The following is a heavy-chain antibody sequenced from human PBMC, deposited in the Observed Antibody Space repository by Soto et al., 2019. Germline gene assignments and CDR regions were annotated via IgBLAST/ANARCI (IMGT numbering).Heavy chain of an antibody. J-gene: IGHJ4*02. CDR2: IRSKTYGGTI. CDR3: TRSWAGYYSDY. CDR1: GFSFGDYA. D-gene: IGHD3-9*01. V-gene: IGHV3-49*04. Sequence: GVLRLSCTASGFSFGDYAMNWVRQAPGKGLECVGLIRSKTYGGTIEYAASVKGRFTISRDDSKSIVYLQMNSLKTEDTAVYYCTRSWAGYYSDYWGQGTLVTVSS.